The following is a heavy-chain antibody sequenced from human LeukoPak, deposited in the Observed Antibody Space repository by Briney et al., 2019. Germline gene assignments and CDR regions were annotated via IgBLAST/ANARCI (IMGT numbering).Heavy chain of an antibody. Sequence: PSETLSLTCAVCGGSFSGYYWSWIRQPPGKGLGWIGEINHSGSTNYNPSLKSRVTISVDTSKNQFSLKLSSVTAADTAVYYCARNVGATDFDLWGRGTLVTVSS. J-gene: IGHJ2*01. CDR3: ARNVGATDFDL. CDR1: GGSFSGYY. D-gene: IGHD1-26*01. CDR2: INHSGST. V-gene: IGHV4-34*01.